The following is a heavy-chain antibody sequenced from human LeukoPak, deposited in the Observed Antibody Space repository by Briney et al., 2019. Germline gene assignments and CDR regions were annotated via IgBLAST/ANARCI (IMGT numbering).Heavy chain of an antibody. CDR2: ISAYNGNT. J-gene: IGHJ6*03. CDR1: GYTFTSYG. D-gene: IGHD6-19*01. V-gene: IGHV1-18*01. CDR3: ARPKSSGWYVSGYMDV. Sequence: GASVKVSCKASGYTFTSYGISWVRQAPGQGLEWMGWISAYNGNTNYAQKLQGRVTMTTDTSTSTAYMELRSLRSDDTAAYYCARPKSSGWYVSGYMDVWGKGTTVTVSS.